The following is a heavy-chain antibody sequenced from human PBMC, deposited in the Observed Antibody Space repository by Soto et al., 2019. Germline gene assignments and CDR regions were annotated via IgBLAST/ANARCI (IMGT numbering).Heavy chain of an antibody. CDR3: ASVSGPIASGGY. Sequence: LRLSCAASGFTFSSYTMNWVRQAPGKGLEWVSSISSSGSYIYYTDSVKGRFTISRDNAKNSLYLQMNSLRAEDTAVYYCASVSGPIASGGYWGQGTLVTVSS. CDR1: GFTFSSYT. V-gene: IGHV3-21*01. CDR2: ISSSGSYI. D-gene: IGHD2-15*01. J-gene: IGHJ4*02.